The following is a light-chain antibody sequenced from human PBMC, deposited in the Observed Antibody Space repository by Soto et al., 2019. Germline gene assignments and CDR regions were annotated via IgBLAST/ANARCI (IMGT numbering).Light chain of an antibody. V-gene: IGKV1-39*01. CDR1: QRIDNF. CDR2: GAS. Sequence: DIQMTQSPSFLSASVGDRVTITCRATQRIDNFLNWYQQNPGKAPKHLIYGASSLQSGVPSRFSGSGSGADFTLTITSLQPEDSATYHCQQRYKTSLSSFGQGTKVDIK. CDR3: QQRYKTSLSS. J-gene: IGKJ2*01.